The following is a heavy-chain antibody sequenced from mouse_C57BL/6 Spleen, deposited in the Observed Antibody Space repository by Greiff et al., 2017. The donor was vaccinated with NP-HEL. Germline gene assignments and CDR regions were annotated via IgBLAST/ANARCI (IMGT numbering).Heavy chain of an antibody. Sequence: EVKLVESGGGLVKPGGSLKLSCAASGFTFSSYAMSWVRQTPEKRLEWVATISDGGSYTYYPDNVKGRFTISRDNAKNNLYLQMSHLKSEDTAMYYCARDGDYYYGKDYFDYWGQGTTLTVSS. J-gene: IGHJ2*01. V-gene: IGHV5-4*01. D-gene: IGHD1-1*01. CDR1: GFTFSSYA. CDR2: ISDGGSYT. CDR3: ARDGDYYYGKDYFDY.